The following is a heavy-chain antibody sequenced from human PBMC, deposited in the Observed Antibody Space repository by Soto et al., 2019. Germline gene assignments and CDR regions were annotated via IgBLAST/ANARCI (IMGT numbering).Heavy chain of an antibody. J-gene: IGHJ5*02. CDR3: ARDEVPAANWLDR. CDR1: GYIFINYG. Sequence: SVKVSCKASGYIFINYGITWVRQAPGQGLEWMGWISGYNGNTKYADKLQGRVTMTTDTSTTTAYMELRSLRSDDTAVYYCARDEVPAANWLDRWGQGTLVTVSS. D-gene: IGHD2-2*01. CDR2: ISGYNGNT. V-gene: IGHV1-18*01.